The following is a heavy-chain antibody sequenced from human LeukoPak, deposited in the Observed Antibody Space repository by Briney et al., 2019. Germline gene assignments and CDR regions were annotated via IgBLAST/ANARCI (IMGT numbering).Heavy chain of an antibody. J-gene: IGHJ4*02. CDR1: GFTFSSFG. Sequence: GKSLRLSCAASGFTFSSFGMHWVRQAPGKGLEWVSYISSSSSTIYYADSVKGRFTISRDNAKNSLYLQMNSLRAEDTAVYYCARDRDTVTDYWGQGTLVTVSS. CDR3: ARDRDTVTDY. D-gene: IGHD4-11*01. V-gene: IGHV3-48*04. CDR2: ISSSSSTI.